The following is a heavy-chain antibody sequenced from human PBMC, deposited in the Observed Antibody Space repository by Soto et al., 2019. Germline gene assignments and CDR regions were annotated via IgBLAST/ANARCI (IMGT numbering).Heavy chain of an antibody. V-gene: IGHV3-15*07. CDR3: TTAHDDSSGYYYQYYGMDV. CDR1: GFTFSNAW. J-gene: IGHJ6*02. Sequence: TGGSLRLSCAASGFTFSNAWMNWVRQAPGKGLEWVGRIKSKTDGGTTDYAAPVKGRFTISRDDSKNTLYLQMNSLKTEDTAVYYCTTAHDDSSGYYYQYYGMDVWGQGTTVTVSS. D-gene: IGHD3-22*01. CDR2: IKSKTDGGTT.